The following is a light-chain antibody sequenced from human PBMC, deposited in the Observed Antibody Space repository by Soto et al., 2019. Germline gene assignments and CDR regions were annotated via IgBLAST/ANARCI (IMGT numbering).Light chain of an antibody. CDR1: QSLGNNY. Sequence: PGERATLSCRASQSLGNNYLAWYQQKPGQAPRLVIYDASSRATGIPDRFSASGSGTDFTLTISRLEPEDFAVYFCQHYSRSPLTFGQGTKVDIK. CDR2: DAS. J-gene: IGKJ1*01. V-gene: IGKV3-20*01. CDR3: QHYSRSPLT.